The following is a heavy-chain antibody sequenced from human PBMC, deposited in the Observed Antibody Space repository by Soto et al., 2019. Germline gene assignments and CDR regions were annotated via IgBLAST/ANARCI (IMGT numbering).Heavy chain of an antibody. Sequence: EAQLVESGGGLVEPGGSLRVSCAASGFSFSDAWMIWVRQAPGKGLEWVGRIKSKAHGETADYAAPVKGRFTISRADSKNTVYLQMNSLKIEDTAVYYCTTGVDGYNPFDYWGQGTLVTVSS. J-gene: IGHJ4*02. CDR2: IKSKAHGETA. V-gene: IGHV3-15*07. CDR1: GFSFSDAW. D-gene: IGHD5-12*01. CDR3: TTGVDGYNPFDY.